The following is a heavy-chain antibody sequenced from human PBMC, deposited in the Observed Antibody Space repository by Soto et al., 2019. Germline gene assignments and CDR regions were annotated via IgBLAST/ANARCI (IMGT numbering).Heavy chain of an antibody. V-gene: IGHV4-59*07. J-gene: IGHJ6*02. CDR2: IYYSGST. Sequence: SDTLSLTCTVSGGSISSYYWSWIRQPPGKGLEWIWCIYYSGSTNYNPSLKSRVTISVDTSKNQFSLKLSSVTAADTAVYYCARVFPLYYYYGMDVWGQGTTVTVSS. CDR3: ARVFPLYYYYGMDV. D-gene: IGHD3-10*01. CDR1: GGSISSYY.